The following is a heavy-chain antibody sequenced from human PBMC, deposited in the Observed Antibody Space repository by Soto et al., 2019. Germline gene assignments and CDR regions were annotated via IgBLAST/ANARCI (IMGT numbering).Heavy chain of an antibody. J-gene: IGHJ6*02. V-gene: IGHV1-69*11. D-gene: IGHD3-3*01. CDR3: AKDRSGLGPYYYGIDV. CDR2: IIPTLGTG. Sequence: QVQLAQSGAEVKKPGSSVKVSCNDSGGIFGSYAISGVRQAPGQGLEWMGGIIPTLGTGNYAQKFQGRVTITADAATTTAYMELISLRSEDTAIYYCAKDRSGLGPYYYGIDVWGQGTTVTGPS. CDR1: GGIFGSYA.